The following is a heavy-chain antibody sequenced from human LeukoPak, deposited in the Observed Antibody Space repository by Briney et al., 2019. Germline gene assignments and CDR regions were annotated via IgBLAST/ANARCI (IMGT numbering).Heavy chain of an antibody. Sequence: PGGSLRLSCAASGFTFSSYAMSWVRQAPGKGLEWVSAISGGGGSTYYADSVKGRFTIPRDNSKNTLYLQMNSLRAEDTAVYYCASHGQGYCSGGSCYRYYYYYGMDVWGQGTTVTVSS. J-gene: IGHJ6*02. CDR3: ASHGQGYCSGGSCYRYYYYYGMDV. CDR2: ISGGGGST. V-gene: IGHV3-23*01. CDR1: GFTFSSYA. D-gene: IGHD2-15*01.